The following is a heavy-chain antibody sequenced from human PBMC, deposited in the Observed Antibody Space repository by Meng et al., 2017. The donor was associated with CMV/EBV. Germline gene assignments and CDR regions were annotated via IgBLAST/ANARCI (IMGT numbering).Heavy chain of an antibody. CDR1: GYTFTGYY. CDR3: ASSESSLRMPAIWY. J-gene: IGHJ4*02. V-gene: IGHV1-2*02. D-gene: IGHD2-2*01. CDR2: INPNSGGT. Sequence: ASVKVSCKASGYTFTGYYMHWVRQAPGQGLEWMGWINPNSGGTNYAQKFQGRVTMTRDTSISTAYMELSRLRSDDTAVYYCASSESSLRMPAIWYWGQGTLVTVSS.